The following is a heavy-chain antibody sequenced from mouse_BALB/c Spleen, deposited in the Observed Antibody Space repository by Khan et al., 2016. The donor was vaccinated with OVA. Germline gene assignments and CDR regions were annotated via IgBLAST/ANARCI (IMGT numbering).Heavy chain of an antibody. V-gene: IGHV1-20*02. CDR1: GYSFTGYF. CDR2: INPHIGET. D-gene: IGHD1-1*01. Sequence: VRLQQSGPELVRPGASVKISCKASGYSFTGYFMNWVMRSHGKSLEWIGRINPHIGETFYNQRFKDKATLTVDESSSTAHMELRSLASEDSADYYCTRSYGSDVDYWGQGTTLTVSS. CDR3: TRSYGSDVDY. J-gene: IGHJ2*01.